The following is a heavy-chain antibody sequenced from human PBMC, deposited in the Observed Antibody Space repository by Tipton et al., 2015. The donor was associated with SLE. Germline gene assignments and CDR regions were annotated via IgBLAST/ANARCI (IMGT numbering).Heavy chain of an antibody. D-gene: IGHD3-3*01. V-gene: IGHV4-59*11. CDR3: ARADYDDFWSGYYSG. CDR2: IYYSGST. CDR1: GGSISSHY. Sequence: TLSLTCTVSGGSISSHYWSWIRQPPGKGLEWIGYIYYSGSTNYNPTLKSRVTISVDTSKNQFSLKLSSVTAADTAVYYCARADYDDFWSGYYSGWGQGTLVTVSS. J-gene: IGHJ4*02.